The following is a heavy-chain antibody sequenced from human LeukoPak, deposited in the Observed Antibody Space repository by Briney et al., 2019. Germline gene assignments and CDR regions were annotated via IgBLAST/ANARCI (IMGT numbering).Heavy chain of an antibody. CDR3: AREPLLSPTVGATTSWYFDL. CDR1: GYSISSGYC. CDR2: IYHSGST. D-gene: IGHD1-26*01. Sequence: SETLSLTCTVSGYSISSGYCWGWIRQPPGKGLEWIGSIYHSGSTYYNPSLKSRVTISVDTSKNQFSLKLSSVTAADTAVYYCAREPLLSPTVGATTSWYFDLWGRGTLVTVSS. V-gene: IGHV4-38-2*02. J-gene: IGHJ2*01.